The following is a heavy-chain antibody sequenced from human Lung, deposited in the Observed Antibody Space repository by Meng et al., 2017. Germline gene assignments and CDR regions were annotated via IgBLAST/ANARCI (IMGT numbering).Heavy chain of an antibody. CDR1: GFTFTDHW. V-gene: IGHV3-74*01. D-gene: IGHD1-1*01. Sequence: VQLVESGGGLVPPGGSLRPSCAASGFTFTDHWMHWVRQGPGKGLAWVSRINRDGTKPTYADSVKGRFTISRDNAKNTLYLQMNNLRAEDTAFYYCTNDRLNHWGQGALVTVSS. J-gene: IGHJ1*01. CDR2: INRDGTKP. CDR3: TNDRLNH.